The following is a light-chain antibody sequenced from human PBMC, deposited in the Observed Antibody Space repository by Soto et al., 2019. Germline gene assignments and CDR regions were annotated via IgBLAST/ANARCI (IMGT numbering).Light chain of an antibody. CDR3: LQHFNFSWT. CDR2: AAS. Sequence: AIQMTQSPSSLSASVGDRVTINCRASRDIGNDLGWYQQKPGKAPKHLIFAASNLQSGVPSRFSGGGSGTDFTLTISSLQADDFATYYCLQHFNFSWTFGQGTKVE. V-gene: IGKV1-6*01. J-gene: IGKJ1*01. CDR1: RDIGND.